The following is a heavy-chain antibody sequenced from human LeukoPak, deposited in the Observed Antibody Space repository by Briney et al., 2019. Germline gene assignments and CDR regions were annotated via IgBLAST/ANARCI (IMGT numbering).Heavy chain of an antibody. Sequence: ASVKVSCKASGYTFTGYYIHWVRQAPGQGLEWMGWINPNSGGTNYAQKFQGRVTMTRDTSISTAYMELSRLRSDDTAVYYCAVGQGEWSYFDYWGQGTLVTVSS. CDR3: AVGQGEWSYFDY. CDR1: GYTFTGYY. D-gene: IGHD3-3*01. V-gene: IGHV1-2*02. CDR2: INPNSGGT. J-gene: IGHJ4*02.